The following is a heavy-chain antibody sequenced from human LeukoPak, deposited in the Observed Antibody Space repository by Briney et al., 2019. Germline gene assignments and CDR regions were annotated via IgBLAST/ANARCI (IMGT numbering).Heavy chain of an antibody. Sequence: GRSLRLSCAASGFTFSSYGMNWVRQAPGKGLEWVAVIWYDGSNKYYADSVKGRFTISRDNSKNTLHLQMNSLRAEDTAVYYCARAVEYLPLDYWGQGTLVAVSS. J-gene: IGHJ4*02. CDR1: GFTFSSYG. CDR2: IWYDGSNK. D-gene: IGHD2/OR15-2a*01. V-gene: IGHV3-33*01. CDR3: ARAVEYLPLDY.